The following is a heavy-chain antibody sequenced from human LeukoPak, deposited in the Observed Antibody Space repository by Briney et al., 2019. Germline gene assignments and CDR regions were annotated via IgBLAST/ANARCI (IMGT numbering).Heavy chain of an antibody. J-gene: IGHJ4*02. CDR3: ARESEAAGTYYLDH. CDR2: IHKDGLHT. V-gene: IGHV3-74*01. D-gene: IGHD6-25*01. Sequence: GGSVRLSCAASGFNYNEFWMHWVRQVPGKGLMWVSRIHKDGLHTWYAHSMKGRFTISRDNAENTVYLHLNSLRVEDTAVYYCARESEAAGTYYLDHWGQGNLVTVSS. CDR1: GFNYNEFW.